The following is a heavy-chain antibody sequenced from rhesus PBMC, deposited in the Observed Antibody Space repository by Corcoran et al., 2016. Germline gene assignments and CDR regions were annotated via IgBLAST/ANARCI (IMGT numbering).Heavy chain of an antibody. Sequence: QVQLQESGPGMVKPSETLSLTCAVPGYSISSGYSWGWIRQPPGQGLDGSGSVYGSGGRNYLNPSLKSRVTLSVDTSKNQFSLKLSSVTAADTAVYYCARVGSSWSEWDTVGTEWYFDLWGPGTPITISS. V-gene: IGHV4S14*01. J-gene: IGHJ2*01. CDR1: GYSISSGYS. CDR3: ARVGSSWSEWDTVGTEWYFDL. D-gene: IGHD5-42*01. CDR2: VYGSGGRN.